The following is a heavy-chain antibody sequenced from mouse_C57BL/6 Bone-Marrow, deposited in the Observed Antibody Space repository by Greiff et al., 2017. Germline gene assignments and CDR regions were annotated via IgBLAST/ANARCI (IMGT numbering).Heavy chain of an antibody. CDR1: GYTFTSYW. V-gene: IGHV1-64*01. CDR3: ARGKILRFFDY. Sequence: QVQLQQPGAELVKPGASVKLSCKASGYTFTSYWMHWVKQRPGQGLEWIGMIHPNSGSTNYNEKFKSKATLTVDKSSSTAYMQLSSLTSEDSTVYYCARGKILRFFDYWGQGTTLTVSS. CDR2: IHPNSGST. J-gene: IGHJ2*01.